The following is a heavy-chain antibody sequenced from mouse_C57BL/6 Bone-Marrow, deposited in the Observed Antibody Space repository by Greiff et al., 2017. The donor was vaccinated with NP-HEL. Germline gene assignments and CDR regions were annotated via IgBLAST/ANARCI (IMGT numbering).Heavy chain of an antibody. CDR1: GFNIKNTY. D-gene: IGHD2-5*01. CDR2: IDPANGNT. J-gene: IGHJ3*01. CDR3: ARSRYSNYVLFAY. V-gene: IGHV14-3*01. Sequence: EVQRVESVAELVRPGASVKLSCTASGFNIKNTYMHWVKQRPEQGLEWIGRIDPANGNTKYAPKFQGKATITADTSSNTAYLQLSSLTSEDTAIYYCARSRYSNYVLFAYWGQGTLVTVSA.